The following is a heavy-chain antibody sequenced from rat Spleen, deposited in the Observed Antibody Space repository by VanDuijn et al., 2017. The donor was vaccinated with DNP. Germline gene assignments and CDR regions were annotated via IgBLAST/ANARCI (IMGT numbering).Heavy chain of an antibody. D-gene: IGHD1-6*01. Sequence: EVQLVESGGGLVQPGRSMKLSCAASGFTFSNHYMAWVRQAPTKGLEWVASISNGGANTYYRDSVKGRFTISTENANTTLYLQMGSLRSEETATYYCAIGIGGPDYWGQGVMVTVSS. CDR2: ISNGGANT. CDR1: GFTFSNHY. J-gene: IGHJ2*01. CDR3: AIGIGGPDY. V-gene: IGHV5S11*01.